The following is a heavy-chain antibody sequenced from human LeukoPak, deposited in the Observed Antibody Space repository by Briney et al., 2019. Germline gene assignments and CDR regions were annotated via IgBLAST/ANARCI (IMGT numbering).Heavy chain of an antibody. Sequence: GGSLRLSCAASGFTFSSYEMNWVRQAPGKGLEWVSYISSSGSTIYYADSVKGRFTISRDNAQNSLYLQMNSLRAEDTAVYYCARELLYSGSWHNWFDPWGQGTLVTVSS. CDR2: ISSSGSTI. D-gene: IGHD6-13*01. V-gene: IGHV3-48*03. CDR3: ARELLYSGSWHNWFDP. CDR1: GFTFSSYE. J-gene: IGHJ5*02.